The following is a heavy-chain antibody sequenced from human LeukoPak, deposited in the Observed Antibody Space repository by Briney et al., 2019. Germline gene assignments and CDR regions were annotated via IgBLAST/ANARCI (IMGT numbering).Heavy chain of an antibody. CDR3: ASHYGRRPGGLGY. CDR2: ITPSGGST. CDR1: EYAFTNYY. Sequence: ASAKVSCKASEYAFTNYYIHWVRQAPGQGLEWMGIITPSGGSTSYAQKLQGRVTMTRDTSTSTVYMELSSLRSEDTAVYYCASHYGRRPGGLGYWGQGTLVTVSS. D-gene: IGHD4-23*01. J-gene: IGHJ4*02. V-gene: IGHV1-46*04.